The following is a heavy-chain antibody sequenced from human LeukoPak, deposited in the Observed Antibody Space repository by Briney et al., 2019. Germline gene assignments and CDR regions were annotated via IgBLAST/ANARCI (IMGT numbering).Heavy chain of an antibody. CDR1: GGTFSSYA. Sequence: ASVKVSCKASGGTFSSYAISWVRQAPGQGLEWMGGIIPIFGTANYAQKFQGRVTITADKSTSTAYMELSSLRAEDTAVYYCARALSGSYSYFDYWGQGTLVTVSS. J-gene: IGHJ4*02. D-gene: IGHD1-26*01. CDR2: IIPIFGTA. V-gene: IGHV1-69*06. CDR3: ARALSGSYSYFDY.